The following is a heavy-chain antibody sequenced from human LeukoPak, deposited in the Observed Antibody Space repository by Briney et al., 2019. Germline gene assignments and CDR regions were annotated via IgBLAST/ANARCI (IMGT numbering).Heavy chain of an antibody. J-gene: IGHJ6*03. CDR3: ARAKELLQYYYYYYYMDV. V-gene: IGHV1-2*02. CDR1: GYTFTGYY. D-gene: IGHD3-10*01. Sequence: ASVKVSCKASGYTFTGYYMHWVRQAPGQGLEWMGWINPNSGGTNYAQKFQGRVTMTRDTSISTAYMELSRLRSDDTAVYYCARAKELLQYYYYYYYMDVWGKGTTVTVSS. CDR2: INPNSGGT.